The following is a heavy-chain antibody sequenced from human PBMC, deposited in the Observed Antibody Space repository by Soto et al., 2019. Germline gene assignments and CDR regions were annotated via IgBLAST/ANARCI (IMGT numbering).Heavy chain of an antibody. CDR3: AREPNESYYFDY. J-gene: IGHJ4*02. CDR2: IRPSGGRT. D-gene: IGHD5-18*01. V-gene: IGHV1-46*01. Sequence: QVHLVQSGAEVKKPGASVKVSCKASGYTFTNYYIHWVRQAPGQGLEWLGIIRPSGGRTEYAQRFQGRGTMTRETSTSTVYMELTSLTSEDTAVYYCAREPNESYYFDYWGQGTLVTVSS. CDR1: GYTFTNYY.